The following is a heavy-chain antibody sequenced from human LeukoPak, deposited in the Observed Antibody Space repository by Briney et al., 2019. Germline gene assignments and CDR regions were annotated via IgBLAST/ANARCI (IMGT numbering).Heavy chain of an antibody. D-gene: IGHD6-13*01. CDR2: ISAGGGTI. CDR1: GFTFSSYD. CDR3: AKDRARAAAGFFDF. Sequence: GGSLRLSCAASGFTFSSYDMSWVRQAPGEGLEWVSGISAGGGTIYYTDSVKGRFTISRDNSKNTLDLQMNSLRAEDTAVYYCAKDRARAAAGFFDFWGQGTLVTVSS. J-gene: IGHJ4*02. V-gene: IGHV3-23*01.